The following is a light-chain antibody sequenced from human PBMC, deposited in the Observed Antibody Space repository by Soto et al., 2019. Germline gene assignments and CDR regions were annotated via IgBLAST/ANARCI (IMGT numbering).Light chain of an antibody. Sequence: DIQMTQSPSSLSASVGDRVTITCQASQDIKNYLNWYQQKPGKAPNLLIYDASNLKTGVPSRFSGSGSGTHFTFTFSSLQPEDVATYYCQHYDHLPPLSFGGGTKVEI. CDR2: DAS. J-gene: IGKJ4*01. CDR3: QHYDHLPPLS. CDR1: QDIKNY. V-gene: IGKV1-33*01.